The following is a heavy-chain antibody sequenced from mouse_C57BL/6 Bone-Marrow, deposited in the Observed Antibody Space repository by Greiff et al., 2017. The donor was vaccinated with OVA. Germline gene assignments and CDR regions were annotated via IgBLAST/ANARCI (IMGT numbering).Heavy chain of an antibody. CDR3: ARLRYYAMDY. CDR2: ISSGGGST. J-gene: IGHJ4*01. Sequence: EVHLVESGGGLVKPGGSLKLSCAASGFAFSSYDMSWVRQTPEKRLEWVAYISSGGGSTYYPDTVKGRFTISRDNAKNTLYLQMSSLKSEDTAMYYCARLRYYAMDYWGQGTSVTVSS. D-gene: IGHD1-1*01. CDR1: GFAFSSYD. V-gene: IGHV5-12-1*01.